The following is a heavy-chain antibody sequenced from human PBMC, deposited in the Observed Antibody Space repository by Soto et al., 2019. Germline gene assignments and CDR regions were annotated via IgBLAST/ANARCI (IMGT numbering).Heavy chain of an antibody. J-gene: IGHJ3*02. CDR2: ISSSSSYI. V-gene: IGHV3-21*01. Sequence: GGSLRLSCAASGFTFSSYSMNWFRQAPGKGLEWVSSISSSSSYIYYADSVKGRFTISRDNAKNSLYLQMNSLRAEDTAVYYCARDPGYSSGWLDAFDIWGQGTMVTVSS. CDR3: ARDPGYSSGWLDAFDI. CDR1: GFTFSSYS. D-gene: IGHD6-19*01.